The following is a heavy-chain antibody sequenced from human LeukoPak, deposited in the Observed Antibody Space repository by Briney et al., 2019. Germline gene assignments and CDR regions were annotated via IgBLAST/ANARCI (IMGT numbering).Heavy chain of an antibody. CDR2: INHSGSA. CDR1: GFTVSSNY. J-gene: IGHJ4*02. V-gene: IGHV4-34*01. D-gene: IGHD4-17*01. CDR3: ARGQGTVTTH. Sequence: GSLRLSCAASGFTVSSNYMSWVRQPPGKGLEWIGEINHSGSANYNPSLKSRVTISLDTSKNQFSLKLSSVTAADTAVYYCARGQGTVTTHWGQGTLVTVSS.